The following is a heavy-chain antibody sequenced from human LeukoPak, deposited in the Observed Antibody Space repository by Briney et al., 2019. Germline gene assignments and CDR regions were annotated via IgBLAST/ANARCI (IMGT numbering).Heavy chain of an antibody. CDR2: ISSSSSYI. J-gene: IGHJ4*02. D-gene: IGHD5-18*01. CDR1: GFTFSSYS. Sequence: PVGSLRLSCAASGFTFSSYSMNWVRQAPGKGLEWVSSISSSSSYIYYADSVKGRFTISRDNAKNSLYLQMNSLRAEDTAVYYCARDRGGWIQLWPIDYWGQGTLVTVSS. CDR3: ARDRGGWIQLWPIDY. V-gene: IGHV3-21*01.